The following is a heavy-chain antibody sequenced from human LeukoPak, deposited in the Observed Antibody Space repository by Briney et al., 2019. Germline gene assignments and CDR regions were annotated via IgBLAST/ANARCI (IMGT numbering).Heavy chain of an antibody. D-gene: IGHD3-10*01. CDR1: GFTFSSYS. J-gene: IGHJ4*02. V-gene: IGHV3-21*04. Sequence: PWGSLRLSCAASGFTFSSYSMNWVRQPPGKGLEWVSSISSSSSYIYYADSVKGRFTISRDNAKNSLYLQMNSLRAEDMALYYCAKSDGSVSYNYFDYWGQGTLVTVSS. CDR3: AKSDGSVSYNYFDY. CDR2: ISSSSSYI.